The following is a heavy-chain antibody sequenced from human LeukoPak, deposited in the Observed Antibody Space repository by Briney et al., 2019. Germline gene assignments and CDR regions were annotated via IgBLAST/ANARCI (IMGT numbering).Heavy chain of an antibody. J-gene: IGHJ4*02. D-gene: IGHD3-10*01. CDR2: IYTSGST. Sequence: SETLSLTCTVSGGSISSNNYYWSWIRQPAGKGLEWIGRIYTSGSTNYNPSLKSRVTMSVDTSKNQFSLKLSSVTAADTAVYYCARDPKAGVYFDYWGQGTLVTVSS. CDR1: GGSISSNNYY. CDR3: ARDPKAGVYFDY. V-gene: IGHV4-61*02.